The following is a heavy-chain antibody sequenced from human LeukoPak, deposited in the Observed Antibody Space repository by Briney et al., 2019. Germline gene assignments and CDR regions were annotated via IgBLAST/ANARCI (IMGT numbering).Heavy chain of an antibody. J-gene: IGHJ3*02. CDR1: GYTFTGYY. D-gene: IGHD2-2*01. Sequence: ASVKVSCKASGYTFTGYYMHWVRQAPGQGLEWMGWINPNSGGTNYAQKFQGRVTMTRDTSISTAYMELSRLRSDDTAAYYCATCVVVPAAISDAFDIWGQGTMVTVSS. CDR2: INPNSGGT. V-gene: IGHV1-2*02. CDR3: ATCVVVPAAISDAFDI.